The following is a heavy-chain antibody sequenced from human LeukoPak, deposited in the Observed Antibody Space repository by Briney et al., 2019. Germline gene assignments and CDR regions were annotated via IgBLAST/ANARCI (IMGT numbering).Heavy chain of an antibody. V-gene: IGHV1-8*01. Sequence: ASVKVSCKVSGYTSSSPDINWVRQATGRGLEWLGWMNPRDDTGYAQRFQGRVTLTRDRSKNTAYMEISSLTSDDTAVYYCARYMQGVGFDIWGQGTMVTVSA. J-gene: IGHJ3*02. CDR3: ARYMQGVGFDI. CDR1: GYTSSSPD. D-gene: IGHD2-2*01. CDR2: MNPRDDT.